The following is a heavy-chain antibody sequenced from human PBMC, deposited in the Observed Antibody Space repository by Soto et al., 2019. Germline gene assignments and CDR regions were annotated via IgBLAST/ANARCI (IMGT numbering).Heavy chain of an antibody. V-gene: IGHV1-69*08. CDR2: IIPILGIA. D-gene: IGHD2-15*01. Sequence: QVQLVQSGAEVKKPGSSVKVSCKASGGTFSSYTISWVRQAPGQGLEWMGRIIPILGIANYAQKFQGRVRISADKYTSTAYMELSSLRSEDTAVYYCARESCSGGSCYSGLYDYWGQGTLVTVSS. J-gene: IGHJ4*02. CDR1: GGTFSSYT. CDR3: ARESCSGGSCYSGLYDY.